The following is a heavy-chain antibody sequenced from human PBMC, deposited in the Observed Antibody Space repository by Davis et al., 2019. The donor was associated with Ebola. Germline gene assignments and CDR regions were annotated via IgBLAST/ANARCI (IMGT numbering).Heavy chain of an antibody. J-gene: IGHJ4*02. V-gene: IGHV4-59*01. CDR2: IYHSESS. CDR3: ARGWDSSGWQN. CDR1: GGSINSFL. D-gene: IGHD6-19*01. Sequence: SETLSLTCSVSGGSINSFLWSWIRQPPGKGLEWIGYIYHSESSNYNPSLKSRVTISVDTSKNQFTLNLTSVTAADSAVYYCARGWDSSGWQNWGQGTLVTVSS.